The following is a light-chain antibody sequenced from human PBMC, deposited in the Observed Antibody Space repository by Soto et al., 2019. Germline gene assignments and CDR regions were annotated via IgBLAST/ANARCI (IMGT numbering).Light chain of an antibody. CDR3: QQSFGITWT. CDR2: AAS. J-gene: IGKJ1*01. Sequence: DVRMTQSPSSLSASVGDSVTITCRASQSISTYLNWYQQKPGRAPKVVIYAASNLQSGVPSRFSGSGSGTDFTLTIRSLQPGDSATYFCQQSFGITWTFGQGTKVEIK. V-gene: IGKV1-39*01. CDR1: QSISTY.